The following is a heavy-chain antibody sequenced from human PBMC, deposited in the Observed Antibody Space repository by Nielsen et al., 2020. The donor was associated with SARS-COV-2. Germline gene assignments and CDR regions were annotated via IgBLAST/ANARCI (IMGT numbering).Heavy chain of an antibody. J-gene: IGHJ4*02. V-gene: IGHV4-4*02. CDR3: ARGEERGSGTVYSDY. CDR1: GGSISSNNW. Sequence: SETLSFTCAVSGGSISSNNWWSWVRQPPGKGLEWIGEINHSGSTNYNPSLKSRVTMSVDKSKNQFSLNLISVTAADTAVYYCARGEERGSGTVYSDYWGQGALVTVSS. CDR2: INHSGST. D-gene: IGHD6-25*01.